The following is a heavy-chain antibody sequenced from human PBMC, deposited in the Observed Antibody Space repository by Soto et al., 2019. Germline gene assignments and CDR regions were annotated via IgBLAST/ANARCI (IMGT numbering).Heavy chain of an antibody. CDR1: GFTFSSYW. CDR2: INSDGSST. D-gene: IGHD6-13*01. CDR3: ARYPSRGFYSSSSIYD. J-gene: IGHJ4*02. Sequence: GGSLRLSCVASGFTFSSYWMPWVRQAPGKGLVWVSRINSDGSSTSYADSVKGRFTISRDNAKNTLYLQMNSLRAEDTAVYYCARYPSRGFYSSSSIYDWGQGTLVTVSS. V-gene: IGHV3-74*01.